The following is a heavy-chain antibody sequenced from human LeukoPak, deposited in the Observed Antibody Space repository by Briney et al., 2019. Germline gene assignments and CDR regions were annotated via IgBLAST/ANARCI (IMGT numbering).Heavy chain of an antibody. D-gene: IGHD4-23*01. Sequence: GGSLRLSCAASGFTVSSNYMSWVRQAPGKGLEWVSAISGSGGSTYYADSVKGRFTISRDNSKNALYLQMNSLRVEDTALYYCARDNYGGNLDHWGQGALVTVSS. J-gene: IGHJ4*02. CDR1: GFTVSSNY. CDR2: ISGSGGST. CDR3: ARDNYGGNLDH. V-gene: IGHV3-23*01.